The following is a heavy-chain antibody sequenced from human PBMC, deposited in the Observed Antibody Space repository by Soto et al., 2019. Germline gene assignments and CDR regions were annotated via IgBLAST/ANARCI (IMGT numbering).Heavy chain of an antibody. CDR2: ISPMFGAA. D-gene: IGHD3-10*01. V-gene: IGHV1-69*19. CDR3: AREVQVHTPAFVY. J-gene: IGHJ4*02. Sequence: QVQLVQSGAEMKKPGSSVKVSCQSSGGTFNTYAMNWVRQAPGQGPEWMGDISPMFGAANYAPKFKGRVTITADESTGTSYIQLSSLTSEDTDLYFCAREVQVHTPAFVYWGQGTLVTVSS. CDR1: GGTFNTYA.